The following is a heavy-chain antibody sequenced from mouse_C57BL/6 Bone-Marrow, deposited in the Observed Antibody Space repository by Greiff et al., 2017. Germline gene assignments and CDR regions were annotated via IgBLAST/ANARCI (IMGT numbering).Heavy chain of an antibody. CDR1: GFTFSDYG. D-gene: IGHD3-3*01. J-gene: IGHJ2*01. V-gene: IGHV5-17*01. CDR2: ISSGSSTI. Sequence: EVQVVESGGGLVKPGGSLKLSCAASGFTFSDYGMHWVRPAPEKGLEWVAYISSGSSTIYYADTVKGRFTISRDNAKNTLVLQMTRRRSKDTAMYYCARYLGDYWGQGTTLTVSA. CDR3: ARYLGDY.